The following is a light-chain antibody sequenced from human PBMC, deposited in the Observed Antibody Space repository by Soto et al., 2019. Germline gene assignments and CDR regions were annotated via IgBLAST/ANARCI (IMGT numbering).Light chain of an antibody. CDR3: QQYNSYRGT. CDR1: QSISSW. V-gene: IGKV1-5*01. CDR2: DAS. Sequence: DIQMTQSPSTLSASVGDRVTITCRASQSISSWLAWYQQKPGKAPKLLIYDASSLESGVPSRFSGSGSGTELTLAISSLQPYDFATYYCQQYNSYRGTFGQGTKVEIK. J-gene: IGKJ1*01.